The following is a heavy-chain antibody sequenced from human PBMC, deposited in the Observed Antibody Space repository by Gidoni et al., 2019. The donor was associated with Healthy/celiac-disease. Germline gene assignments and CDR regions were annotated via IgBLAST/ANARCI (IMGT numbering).Heavy chain of an antibody. J-gene: IGHJ5*02. V-gene: IGHV4-34*01. D-gene: IGHD3-3*01. CDR1: GVSFSGYY. CDR2: INHSGST. Sequence: QVQLQQWGAGRSKPSATLSLTCAVNGVSFSGYYWSRIRQPPGKGLEWIGEINHSGSTNYNPSLKSRVTISVDTSKNQFSLKLSSVTAADTAVYYCARGRRFLEWLRALLDWFDPWGQGTLVTVSS. CDR3: ARGRRFLEWLRALLDWFDP.